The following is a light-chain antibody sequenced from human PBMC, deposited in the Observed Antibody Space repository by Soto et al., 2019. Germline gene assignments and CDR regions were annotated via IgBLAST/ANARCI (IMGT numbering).Light chain of an antibody. J-gene: IGKJ1*01. V-gene: IGKV3-20*01. Sequence: IVLTQSPGTLSLSPGERATLSWRASQSVSNNYLAWYQQQPGQAPRLLIYGAYNRATGIPHRSSASGSGKDFTLTISSLDPEDFAGYYCQQYVSSGTFGQGTKVDI. CDR1: QSVSNNY. CDR2: GAY. CDR3: QQYVSSGT.